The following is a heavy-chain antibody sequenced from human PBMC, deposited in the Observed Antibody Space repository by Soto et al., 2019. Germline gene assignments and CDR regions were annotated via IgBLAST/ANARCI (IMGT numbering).Heavy chain of an antibody. CDR1: GFTFSSYS. CDR2: IYYSGST. Sequence: GSLRLSCAASGFTFSSYSMNWIRQPPGKGLEWIGSIYYSGSTYYNPSLKSRVTISVDTSKNQFSLKLSSVTAADTAVYYCARWSIAVAGYYFDYWGQGTLVTVSS. J-gene: IGHJ4*02. D-gene: IGHD6-19*01. V-gene: IGHV4-39*01. CDR3: ARWSIAVAGYYFDY.